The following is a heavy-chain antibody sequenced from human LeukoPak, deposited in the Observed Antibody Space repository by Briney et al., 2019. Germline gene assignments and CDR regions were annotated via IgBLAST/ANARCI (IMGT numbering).Heavy chain of an antibody. CDR1: GFTFSSYG. CDR2: IWFDGSNK. V-gene: IGHV3-33*01. D-gene: IGHD6-6*01. J-gene: IGHJ4*02. CDR3: ARDKAARPSYFDY. Sequence: GGSLRLSCAASGFTFSSYGMHWVRQAPGKGLEWVAIIWFDGSNKYYADSVKGRFTISRDNSKNTLFLQMNSLRAEDTAVYYYARDKAARPSYFDYWGQGTLVTVSS.